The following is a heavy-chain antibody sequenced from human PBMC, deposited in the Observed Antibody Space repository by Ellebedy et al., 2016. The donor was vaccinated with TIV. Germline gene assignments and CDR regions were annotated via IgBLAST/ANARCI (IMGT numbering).Heavy chain of an antibody. CDR3: GRHRGTLAYCGADCLGAFDV. V-gene: IGHV4-39*01. CDR2: IYYSGST. CDR1: GGSISSSSYY. Sequence: MPSETLSLTCTVSGGSISSSSYYWGWIRQPPGKGLEWIGSIYYSGSTYYNPSLKSRVTISVDTSTHQFSLKLSSVTAEDTAVYYCGRHRGTLAYCGADCLGAFDVWGQGTTVTVSS. D-gene: IGHD2-21*02. J-gene: IGHJ3*01.